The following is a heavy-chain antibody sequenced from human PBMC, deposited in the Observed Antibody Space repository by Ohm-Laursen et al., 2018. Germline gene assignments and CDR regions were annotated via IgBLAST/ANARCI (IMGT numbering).Heavy chain of an antibody. Sequence: SLRLSCSASGFTLDDYAMHWVRQAPGKGLEWVSGISWNSGSIGYADSVKGRFTISRDNAKNSLYLQMNSLRAEDTALYYCAAYDSASDAFDIWGQGTMVTVSS. J-gene: IGHJ3*02. D-gene: IGHD3-22*01. CDR3: AAYDSASDAFDI. V-gene: IGHV3-9*01. CDR1: GFTLDDYA. CDR2: ISWNSGSI.